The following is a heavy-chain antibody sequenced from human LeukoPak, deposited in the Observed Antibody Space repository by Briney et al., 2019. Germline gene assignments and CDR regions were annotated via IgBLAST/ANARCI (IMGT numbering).Heavy chain of an antibody. J-gene: IGHJ6*02. Sequence: QPGGSLRLSCAASGLTFSTSAMSWVRQAPGKGLQWVSSISGNGVDIHYAGSVRGRFTISRDNSKNTLFLQMNSLRAEDTAVYYCAKEEVAVAGRPDYYYGMDVWGQGTTVTVSS. CDR1: GLTFSTSA. CDR3: AKEEVAVAGRPDYYYGMDV. V-gene: IGHV3-23*01. D-gene: IGHD6-19*01. CDR2: ISGNGVDI.